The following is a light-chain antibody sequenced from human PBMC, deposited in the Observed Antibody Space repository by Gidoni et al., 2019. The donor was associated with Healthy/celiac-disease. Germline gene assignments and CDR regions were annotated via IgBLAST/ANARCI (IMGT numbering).Light chain of an antibody. Sequence: EIVLTQSPGTLSLSPGERATLSCRASQSVSSSYLAWYQQKPGQAPRLLIDGASSRATGIPDRCSGSGSGTDFTLTISRLEPEDFAVYYCQQYGSSPGWTFGQGTKVEIK. V-gene: IGKV3-20*01. CDR2: GAS. CDR1: QSVSSSY. J-gene: IGKJ1*01. CDR3: QQYGSSPGWT.